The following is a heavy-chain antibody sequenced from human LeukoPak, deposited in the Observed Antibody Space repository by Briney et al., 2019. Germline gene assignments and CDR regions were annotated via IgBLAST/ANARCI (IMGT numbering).Heavy chain of an antibody. D-gene: IGHD5-18*01. CDR1: GFTFSNYA. J-gene: IGHJ4*02. Sequence: GRSLRLSCAATGFTFSNYAIHWGRQAPGKGLEWVAFISDDGSRQHYADSVKGRFTISRDNSKNTLNLQMNSLRAEDTAVYYCVKDGTSGYSYGYFEYWGQGTLVTVSS. CDR3: VKDGTSGYSYGYFEY. CDR2: ISDDGSRQ. V-gene: IGHV3-30-3*01.